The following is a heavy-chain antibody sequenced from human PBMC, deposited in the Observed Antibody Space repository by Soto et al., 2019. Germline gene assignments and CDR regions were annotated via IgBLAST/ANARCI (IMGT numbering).Heavy chain of an antibody. D-gene: IGHD1-26*01. V-gene: IGHV4-4*07. CDR2: IHSSGST. CDR3: ARRLVRSGSYRFDS. CDR1: GASMNSYH. Sequence: SETLSLTCTVSGASMNSYHWSWIRQPAGKGLEWIGHIHSSGSTNYNPSLKSRVTMSVDTSKNQFSLRLMSLTAADTAVYYCARRLVRSGSYRFDSWGQGTLVTVSS. J-gene: IGHJ4*02.